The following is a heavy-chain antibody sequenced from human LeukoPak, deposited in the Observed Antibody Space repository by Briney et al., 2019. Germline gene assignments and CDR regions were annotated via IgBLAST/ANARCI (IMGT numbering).Heavy chain of an antibody. CDR3: ARELPLRNYDILTGYWLYYYYYGMDV. J-gene: IGHJ6*02. D-gene: IGHD3-9*01. CDR1: GGTFSSYA. Sequence: EASVKVSCKASGGTFSSYAISWVRQAPGQGLEWMGGIIPIFGTANYAQKFQGRVTITADESTSTAYMELSSLRSEDTAVYYCARELPLRNYDILTGYWLYYYYYGMDVWGQGTTVTVSS. CDR2: IIPIFGTA. V-gene: IGHV1-69*13.